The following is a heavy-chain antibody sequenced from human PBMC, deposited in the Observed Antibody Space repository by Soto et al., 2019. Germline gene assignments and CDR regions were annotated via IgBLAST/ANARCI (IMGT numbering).Heavy chain of an antibody. D-gene: IGHD1-1*01. J-gene: IGHJ6*03. CDR1: GYRVSSNSAG. V-gene: IGHV6-1*01. Sequence: SETLSLTCDISGYRVSSNSAGWNWIRQTPSRGLEWLGRTYYKSKWYYTYAASVKSRITVSPDTSKNQFSLQLTSVTPEDTAVYYCARGSWDDVSGHYYMDVWDKGTTVTVSS. CDR3: ARGSWDDVSGHYYMDV. CDR2: TYYKSKWYY.